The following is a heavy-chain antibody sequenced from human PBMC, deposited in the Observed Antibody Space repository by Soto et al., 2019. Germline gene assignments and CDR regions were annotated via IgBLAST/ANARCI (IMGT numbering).Heavy chain of an antibody. D-gene: IGHD6-13*01. V-gene: IGHV4-39*01. CDR3: ARQSQQLGVDI. CDR1: GGSISSSSYY. J-gene: IGHJ3*02. CDR2: IYYSGST. Sequence: QLQLQESGPGLVKPSETLSLTCTVSGGSISSSSYYWGWIRQPPGKGLEWIGSIYYSGSTYYNRSLKSRVHLSVDTSQNQFSLRLSSVTAADTAVYYCARQSQQLGVDIWGQGTMVTVSS.